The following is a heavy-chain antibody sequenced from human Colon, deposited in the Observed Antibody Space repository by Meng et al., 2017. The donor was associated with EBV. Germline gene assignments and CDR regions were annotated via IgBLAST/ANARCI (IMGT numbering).Heavy chain of an antibody. D-gene: IGHD7-27*01. V-gene: IGHV4-39*01. J-gene: IGHJ2*01. CDR1: GGSIRRSSYY. Sequence: LQPWGSRPALMKPSRPLPPTCTASGGSIRRSSYYWGWIRQPPGKGLEWIGSIYSSGSTSYNPSLKSRVTISVDTSKNQFSLKLSSVTAADTAVYYCASPLGILGIVDLWGRGTLVTVSS. CDR3: ASPLGILGIVDL. CDR2: IYSSGST.